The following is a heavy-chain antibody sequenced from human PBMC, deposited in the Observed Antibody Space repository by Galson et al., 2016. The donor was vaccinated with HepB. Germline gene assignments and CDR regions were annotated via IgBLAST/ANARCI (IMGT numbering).Heavy chain of an antibody. CDR1: GYTFTSYG. CDR3: ARDFGYYCGGNCH. J-gene: IGHJ4*02. CDR2: ISAYNGNT. V-gene: IGHV1-18*01. D-gene: IGHD2-15*01. Sequence: SVKVSCKASGYTFTSYGISWVRQAPGQGLEWMGWISAYNGNTNYAQKFQGRVTMTRATSISTAYMELSRLRSDDTAVYYCARDFGYYCGGNCHWGQGTLVTVSS.